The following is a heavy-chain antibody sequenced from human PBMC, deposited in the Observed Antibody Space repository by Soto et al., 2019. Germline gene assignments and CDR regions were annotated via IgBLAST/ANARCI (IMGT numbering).Heavy chain of an antibody. J-gene: IGHJ5*02. CDR2: ISYSGTT. CDR1: GDSISSNNNY. CDR3: ARGRGYSYGLDP. V-gene: IGHV4-30-4*01. Sequence: QVQLQESGPGLVEPSQTLSLTCTVSGDSISSNNNYWSWIRQPPREGLEWIGFISYSGTTSFSPPLRSRVAISLHTPKNQFSLSLNSVTAADTAVYYCARGRGYSYGLDPWGQGTLVTVSS. D-gene: IGHD5-18*01.